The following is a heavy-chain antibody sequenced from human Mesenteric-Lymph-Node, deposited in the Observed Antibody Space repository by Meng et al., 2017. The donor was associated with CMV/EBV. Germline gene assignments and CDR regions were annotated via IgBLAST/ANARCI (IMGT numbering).Heavy chain of an antibody. Sequence: ASVKVSCKASGYTFTGYYMHWVRQAPGQGLEWMGWINPNSGGTNYAQKFQGRVTMTRDTSISTAYMELSRLRSDGTAVYYCARDGGPIGTPRGMDVWGQGTTVTVSS. D-gene: IGHD1-1*01. J-gene: IGHJ6*02. V-gene: IGHV1-2*02. CDR3: ARDGGPIGTPRGMDV. CDR1: GYTFTGYY. CDR2: INPNSGGT.